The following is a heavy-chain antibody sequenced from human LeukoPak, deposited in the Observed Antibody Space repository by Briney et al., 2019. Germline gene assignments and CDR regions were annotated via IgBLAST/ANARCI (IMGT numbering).Heavy chain of an antibody. V-gene: IGHV3-11*01. Sequence: GGSLRLSCAASGFTFSDYYMSWIRQAPGKGLEWVSYISSSGSTIYYADSVKGRFTISRDNAKNSLYLQMNSLRAEATAVYYCARAPQGGDFWSGYFPEGFDYWGQGTLVTVSS. CDR3: ARAPQGGDFWSGYFPEGFDY. CDR1: GFTFSDYY. D-gene: IGHD3-3*01. J-gene: IGHJ4*02. CDR2: ISSSGSTI.